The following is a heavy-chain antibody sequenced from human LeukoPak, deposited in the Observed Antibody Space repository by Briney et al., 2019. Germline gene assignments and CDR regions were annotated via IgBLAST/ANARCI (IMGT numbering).Heavy chain of an antibody. CDR2: IYHSGTS. CDR1: GGSISSSSYY. J-gene: IGHJ4*02. CDR3: ARNGAYSFVV. D-gene: IGHD5-18*01. Sequence: PSETLSLTCTVSGGSISSSSYYWGWIRQPPGKGLEWIGYIYHSGTSYYNPTLKSRVTISVDTSKNQFSLKLSSVTAADTAVYYCARNGAYSFVVWGQGTLVTVSS. V-gene: IGHV4-30-4*08.